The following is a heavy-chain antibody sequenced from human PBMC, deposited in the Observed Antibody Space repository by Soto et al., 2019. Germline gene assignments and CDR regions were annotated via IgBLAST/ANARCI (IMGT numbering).Heavy chain of an antibody. CDR3: ARECGDTGTSITIPFDY. CDR1: GFTFSSYG. D-gene: IGHD5-12*01. J-gene: IGHJ4*02. CDR2: ISYDGSNK. Sequence: PGGSLRLSCAASGFTFSSYGMHWVRQAPGKGLEWVAVISYDGSNKYYADSVKGRFTISRDNSKKSLYLQMNSLRADDTAVYYCARECGDTGTSITIPFDYWGQGGLVTGS. V-gene: IGHV3-30*03.